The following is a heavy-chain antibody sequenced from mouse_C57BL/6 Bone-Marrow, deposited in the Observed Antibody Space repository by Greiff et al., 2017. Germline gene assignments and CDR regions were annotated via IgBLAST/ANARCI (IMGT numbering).Heavy chain of an antibody. V-gene: IGHV14-2*01. CDR2: IDPEDGET. Sequence: VQLQQSGAELVKPGASVKLSCTASGFNIKDYYMHWVKQRPEQGLEWIGRIDPEDGETKYAPKFQGKATITADTSSNTAYLQLSSLTSEDTAVYYCAPRTAQDKYYFDYWGQGTTLTVSS. D-gene: IGHD3-2*02. CDR1: GFNIKDYY. CDR3: APRTAQDKYYFDY. J-gene: IGHJ2*01.